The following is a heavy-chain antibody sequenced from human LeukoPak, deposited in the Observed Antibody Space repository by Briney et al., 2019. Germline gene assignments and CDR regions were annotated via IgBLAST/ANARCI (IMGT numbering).Heavy chain of an antibody. J-gene: IGHJ6*04. V-gene: IGHV3-48*03. CDR3: ARDRNYYYYGMDV. Sequence: PGGSLRLSCAASGFTFSSYEMNWVRQAPGKGLEXXSYISSSGSTIYYADSVKGRFTISRDNAKNSLYLQMNSLRAEDTAVYYCARDRNYYYYGMDVWGKGTTVTVSS. CDR2: ISSSGSTI. CDR1: GFTFSSYE.